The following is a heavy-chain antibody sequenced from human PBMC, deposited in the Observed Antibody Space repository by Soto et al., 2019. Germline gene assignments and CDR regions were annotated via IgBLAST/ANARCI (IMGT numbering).Heavy chain of an antibody. CDR2: INAGNGNT. Sequence: GASVKVSCKASGYTFTSYAMHWVRQAPGQRLEWMGWINAGNGNTKYSQKFQGRVTITRDTSASTAYMELSSLRSEDTAVYYCARGGRGYSYGYWSFDYWGQGTLVTVSS. V-gene: IGHV1-3*01. J-gene: IGHJ4*02. CDR1: GYTFTSYA. D-gene: IGHD5-18*01. CDR3: ARGGRGYSYGYWSFDY.